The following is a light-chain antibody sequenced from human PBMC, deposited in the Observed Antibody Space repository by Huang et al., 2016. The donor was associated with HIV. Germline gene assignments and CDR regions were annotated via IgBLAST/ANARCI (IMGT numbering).Light chain of an antibody. V-gene: IGKV1-12*01. J-gene: IGKJ4*01. CDR2: AAS. CDR1: QDIGSY. CDR3: QQGNSFPLT. Sequence: DIQMTQSPSSVSASVGDRVTITCRAIQDIGSYLDRYQQKPGKAPKVLIYAASSLESGVPIRFTGSGFGTHFALTIDSLQPEDFATYYCQQGNSFPLTFGGGTKVQI.